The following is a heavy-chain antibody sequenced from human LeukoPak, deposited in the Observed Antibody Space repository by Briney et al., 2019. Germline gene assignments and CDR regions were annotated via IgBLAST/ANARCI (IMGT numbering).Heavy chain of an antibody. CDR2: INHSGST. CDR1: GGSFSGYY. J-gene: IGHJ4*02. D-gene: IGHD7-27*01. V-gene: IGHV4-34*01. Sequence: SETLSLTCAVSGGSFSGYYWNWIRQPPGKGLEWIGEINHSGSTKYNPALKSRVTISVDTSKNQLSLRLNSVTAADTAVYYCARHRKLGDLDYWGQGTLVTVSS. CDR3: ARHRKLGDLDY.